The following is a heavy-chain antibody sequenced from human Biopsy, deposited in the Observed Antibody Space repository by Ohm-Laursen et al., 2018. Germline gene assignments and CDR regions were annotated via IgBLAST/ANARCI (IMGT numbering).Heavy chain of an antibody. J-gene: IGHJ6*02. V-gene: IGHV3-23*01. CDR3: ARESALKWYQSLSYFNGMDV. Sequence: SLKLSCSAPGFTFSSYAMTWFRQAPGKGLEWVSTISGNSDIIYDTDSVKGRFTISRDNSKNTLYLQMNSLRADDTAVYYCARESALKWYQSLSYFNGMDVWGQGTTVTVSS. D-gene: IGHD2-2*01. CDR2: ISGNSDII. CDR1: GFTFSSYA.